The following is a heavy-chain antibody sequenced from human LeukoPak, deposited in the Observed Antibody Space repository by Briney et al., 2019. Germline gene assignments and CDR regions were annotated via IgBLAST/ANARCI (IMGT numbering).Heavy chain of an antibody. CDR1: GFTFSSYW. CDR2: INSDGSST. V-gene: IGHV3-74*01. J-gene: IGHJ4*02. Sequence: PGGSLRLSCAAPGFTFSSYWMHWVRQAPGKGLVWVSRINSDGSSTSYADSVKGRFTISRDNAKNTLYLQMNSLRAEDTAVYYCARGRYCSSTSCSAHFDYWGQGTLVTVSS. D-gene: IGHD2-2*01. CDR3: ARGRYCSSTSCSAHFDY.